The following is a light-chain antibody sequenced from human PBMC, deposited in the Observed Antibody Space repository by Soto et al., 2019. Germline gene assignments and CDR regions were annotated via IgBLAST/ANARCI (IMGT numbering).Light chain of an antibody. Sequence: ITQSPSTLSVSPGERATLSCRASQSISNKLAWYQHKPGQAPRLLIYDTSTRVAGVPARFTGSGSGTDFTLTISSLQSEDFAVYYCQQYNIWRSISFGQGTLLEI. CDR2: DTS. CDR1: QSISNK. V-gene: IGKV3-15*01. CDR3: QQYNIWRSIS. J-gene: IGKJ5*01.